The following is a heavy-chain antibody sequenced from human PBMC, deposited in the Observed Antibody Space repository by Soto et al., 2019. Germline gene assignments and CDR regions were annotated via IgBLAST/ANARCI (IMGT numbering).Heavy chain of an antibody. V-gene: IGHV1-2*02. CDR1: GGTFSDYY. CDR2: INPNSGGT. CDR3: AREQATAKPEGVDF. D-gene: IGHD1-1*01. Sequence: ASVKVSCKASGGTFSDYYIHWVRQAPGQGLEWMGWINPNSGGTKYAPKFQGGVTMTRDTSITTAYMELSRLRSGDTAVYYCAREQATAKPEGVDFWGQGTLVTVSS. J-gene: IGHJ4*02.